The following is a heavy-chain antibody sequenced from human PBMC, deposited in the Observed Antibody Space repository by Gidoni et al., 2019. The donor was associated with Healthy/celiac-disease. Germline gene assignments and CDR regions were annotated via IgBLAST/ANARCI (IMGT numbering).Heavy chain of an antibody. CDR3: ARDLAITPYYYYYMDV. D-gene: IGHD1-20*01. CDR2: IWYDGSNK. Sequence: QVQLVESGGGVVQPGRSLRLSCAASGFTFSSYGMHWVRQAPGKGLEWVAVIWYDGSNKYYADSVKGRFTISRDNSKNTLYLQMNSLRAEDTAVYYCARDLAITPYYYYYMDVWGKGTTVTVSS. CDR1: GFTFSSYG. J-gene: IGHJ6*03. V-gene: IGHV3-33*01.